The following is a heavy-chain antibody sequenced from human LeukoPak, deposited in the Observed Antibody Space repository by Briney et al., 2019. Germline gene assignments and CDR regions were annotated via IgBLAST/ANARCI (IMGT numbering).Heavy chain of an antibody. CDR1: GFTFSSYA. J-gene: IGHJ5*02. D-gene: IGHD6-13*01. Sequence: GGSLRLSCAASGFTFSSYAMHWVRQAPGKGLEWVAVISYDGSNKYYADSVKGRFTISRDNSKNTLYLQMNSLRAEDTAVYYCARERQIYGIAAAGIVNWFDPWGQGTLVTVSS. V-gene: IGHV3-30*04. CDR3: ARERQIYGIAAAGIVNWFDP. CDR2: ISYDGSNK.